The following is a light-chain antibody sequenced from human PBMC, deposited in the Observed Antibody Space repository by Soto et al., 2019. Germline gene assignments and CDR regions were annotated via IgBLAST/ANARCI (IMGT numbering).Light chain of an antibody. CDR3: QQDSNLPDT. CDR1: PSVSSSY. V-gene: IGKV3D-7*01. Sequence: PGERVTLSCRASPSVSSSYLTWYHQKPGQAPRLLIYGASTRATSIPARFSGSGSGTDFTLTISSLQPEDFAVYYCQQDSNLPDTFGQGTQLEIK. J-gene: IGKJ2*01. CDR2: GAS.